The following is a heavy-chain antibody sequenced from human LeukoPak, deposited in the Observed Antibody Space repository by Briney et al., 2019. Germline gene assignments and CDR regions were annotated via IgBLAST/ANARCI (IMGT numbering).Heavy chain of an antibody. CDR2: IWYDGSNK. Sequence: GGSLRLSCAASGFTFSSYCMHWVRQAPGKGLEWVAVIWYDGSNKYYADSVKGRFTISRNNSKHTLYLQMNSLRAEDPAVNYCAKVKAVARWAIIDYWGQGTLVTVSS. CDR3: AKVKAVARWAIIDY. J-gene: IGHJ4*02. CDR1: GFTFSSYC. V-gene: IGHV3-33*06. D-gene: IGHD6-19*01.